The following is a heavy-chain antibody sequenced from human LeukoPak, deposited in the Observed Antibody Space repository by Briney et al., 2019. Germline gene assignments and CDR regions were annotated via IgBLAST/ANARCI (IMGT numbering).Heavy chain of an antibody. D-gene: IGHD6-19*01. Sequence: SETLSLTCTVSGGSISNSGYYWGWIRQPPGKGLEWIGSIYYTGNTYYNPSLNSRVTISVDTSKNQFSLKLSSVTDADTAIYYCARLTSGWYVIYWGQGTLVTVSS. CDR1: GGSISNSGYY. CDR3: ARLTSGWYVIY. V-gene: IGHV4-39*01. CDR2: IYYTGNT. J-gene: IGHJ4*02.